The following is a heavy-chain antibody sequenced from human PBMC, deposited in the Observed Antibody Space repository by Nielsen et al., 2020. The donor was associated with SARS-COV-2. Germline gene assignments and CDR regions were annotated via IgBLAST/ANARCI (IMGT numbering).Heavy chain of an antibody. V-gene: IGHV3-30*18. CDR3: AKIAMVRGEPIPFDY. CDR2: ISYDGSNK. D-gene: IGHD3-10*01. CDR1: GFTFSSYG. Sequence: GESLKISCAASGFTFSSYGMHWVRQAPGKGLEWVAVISYDGSNKYYADSVKGRFTISRDNSKNTLYLQMNSLRAEDTAVYYCAKIAMVRGEPIPFDYWGQGTLVTVSS. J-gene: IGHJ4*02.